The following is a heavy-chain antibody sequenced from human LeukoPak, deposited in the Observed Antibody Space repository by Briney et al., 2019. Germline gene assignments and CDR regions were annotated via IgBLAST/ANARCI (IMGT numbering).Heavy chain of an antibody. CDR2: ISSSSTI. Sequence: PGGSLRLSCAASGFTFSSYSMNWVRQAPGKGLEWVSYISSSSTIYYADSVKGRFTISRDNAKNSLYLQMNSLRAEDTAVYYCATTKIWSGYYSSGYYFDYWGQGTLVTVSS. D-gene: IGHD3-3*01. J-gene: IGHJ4*02. CDR3: ATTKIWSGYYSSGYYFDY. V-gene: IGHV3-48*01. CDR1: GFTFSSYS.